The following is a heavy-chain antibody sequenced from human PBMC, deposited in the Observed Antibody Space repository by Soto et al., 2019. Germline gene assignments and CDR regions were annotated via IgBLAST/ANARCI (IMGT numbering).Heavy chain of an antibody. CDR2: VSGSGGTT. Sequence: EVQLLDSGGGLVQPGGSLRLSCAASGFTFSSSAMSWVRQAPGKGLEWVSAVSGSGGTTYYADSVRGRFTISRDNSKKTLYLQINSLRAEDTAIYFCARCTVDTIVTSGWCHYLDPWGQGTLVTVSS. CDR1: GFTFSSSA. D-gene: IGHD6-19*01. CDR3: ARCTVDTIVTSGWCHYLDP. V-gene: IGHV3-23*01. J-gene: IGHJ5*02.